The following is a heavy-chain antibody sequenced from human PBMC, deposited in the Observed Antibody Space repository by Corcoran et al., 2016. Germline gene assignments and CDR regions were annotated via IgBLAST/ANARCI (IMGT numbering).Heavy chain of an antibody. V-gene: IGHV1-69*01. CDR2: IIPIFGTA. Sequence: QVQLVQSGAEVKKPGSSVKVSCKASGGTFSSYAISWVRQAPGQGLEWMGGIIPIFGTANYAQKFQGRVTMTADESTSTAYMELGSLRSEDTAVYYGARDRGLYCSSSRCHAGAFDIWGQGTMVTVSS. CDR3: ARDRGLYCSSSRCHAGAFDI. CDR1: GGTFSSYA. D-gene: IGHD2-2*01. J-gene: IGHJ3*02.